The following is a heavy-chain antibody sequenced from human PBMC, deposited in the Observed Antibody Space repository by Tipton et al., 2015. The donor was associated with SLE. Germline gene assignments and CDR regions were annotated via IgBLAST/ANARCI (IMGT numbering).Heavy chain of an antibody. CDR1: GFTFSNAW. CDR3: TTAGSFVVVVAPDY. Sequence: SLRLSCAASGFTFSNAWMSWVRQAPGKGLEWVGRIKSKTDGGTTDYAAPVKGRFTISRDDSKSTLYLQMNSLKTEDTAVYYCTTAGSFVVVVAPDYWGQGTLVTVSS. J-gene: IGHJ4*02. V-gene: IGHV3-15*01. CDR2: IKSKTDGGTT. D-gene: IGHD2-15*01.